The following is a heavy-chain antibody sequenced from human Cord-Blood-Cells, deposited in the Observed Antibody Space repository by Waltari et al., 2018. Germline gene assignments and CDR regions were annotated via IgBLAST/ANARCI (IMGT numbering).Heavy chain of an antibody. V-gene: IGHV1-24*01. CDR1: GYTLTELS. D-gene: IGHD7-27*01. CDR2: FDPEDGET. CDR3: ATGETGDTFDY. Sequence: QVQLVQSGAEVKKPGASVKVSCKVSGYTLTELSMHWVRQAPGKGLEWMGGFDPEDGETIYAQKFQGRVTMTEGTSTDPAYMELGSLRSEDTAVYYCATGETGDTFDYWGQGTLVTVSS. J-gene: IGHJ4*02.